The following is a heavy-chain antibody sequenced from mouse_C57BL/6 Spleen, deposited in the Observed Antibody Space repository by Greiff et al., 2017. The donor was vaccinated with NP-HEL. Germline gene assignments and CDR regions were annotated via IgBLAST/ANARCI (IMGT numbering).Heavy chain of an antibody. Sequence: EVQVVESGGGLVQPKGSLKLSCAASGFSFNTYAMTWVRQAPGKGLEWVARIRSRSNNYATSYADSVQDRFTISRAESESMLYLQMNNLKTEDTAMYYCVRQSLVYYCGSSYWYFGVWGTVATVTVAS. CDR3: VRQSLVYYCGSSYWYFGV. D-gene: IGHD1-1*01. CDR2: IRSRSNNYAT. CDR1: GFSFNTYA. V-gene: IGHV10-1*01. J-gene: IGHJ1*03.